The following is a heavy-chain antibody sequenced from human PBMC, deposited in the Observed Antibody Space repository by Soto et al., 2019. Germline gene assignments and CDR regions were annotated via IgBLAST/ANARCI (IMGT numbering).Heavy chain of an antibody. CDR3: AKDPQWLAPGGWFDP. CDR2: TSYDGSNE. Sequence: QVQLVESGGGMVQPGRSLRLSCAASGFTFRTYGMHWVRQAPGKGLEWVAGTSYDGSNEYYAESVKGRFTISRDNSENPLYLQMNSLRAEDTSVYYCAKDPQWLAPGGWFDPWGQGTLVTVSS. D-gene: IGHD6-19*01. V-gene: IGHV3-30*18. CDR1: GFTFRTYG. J-gene: IGHJ5*02.